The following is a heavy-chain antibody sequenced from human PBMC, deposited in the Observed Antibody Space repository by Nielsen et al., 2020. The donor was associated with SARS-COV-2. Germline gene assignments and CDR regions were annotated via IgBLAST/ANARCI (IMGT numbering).Heavy chain of an antibody. D-gene: IGHD5-24*01. V-gene: IGHV4-59*04. CDR2: MYYSGPT. CDR1: GGSISSYY. Sequence: SETLSLTCTVSGGSISSYYWSWIRQPPGKGLEWIGSMYYSGPTYYKPSLNSRLTMSVDASKNQFSLRLNSVSAADTAVYYCARGRWLHYDYWGQGVLVTVSS. J-gene: IGHJ4*02. CDR3: ARGRWLHYDY.